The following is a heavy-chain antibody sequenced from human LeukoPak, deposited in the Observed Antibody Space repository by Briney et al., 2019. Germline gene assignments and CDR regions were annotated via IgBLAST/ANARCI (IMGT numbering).Heavy chain of an antibody. V-gene: IGHV3-23*01. J-gene: IGHJ4*02. CDR3: AKDLSYYYDSSGYYGDY. D-gene: IGHD3-22*01. CDR2: ISGSGGST. CDR1: GFTFSSYA. Sequence: GGSLRRSCAASGFTFSSYAMSWVRQAPGKGLEWVSAISGSGGSTYYADSVKGRFTISRDNSKNTLYLQMNSLRAEDTAVYYCAKDLSYYYDSSGYYGDYWGQGTLVTVSS.